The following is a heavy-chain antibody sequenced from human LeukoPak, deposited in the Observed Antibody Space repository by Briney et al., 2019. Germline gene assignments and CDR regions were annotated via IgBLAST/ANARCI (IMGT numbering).Heavy chain of an antibody. V-gene: IGHV3-21*01. J-gene: IGHJ4*02. CDR1: GFTFSTYN. D-gene: IGHD2-15*01. Sequence: PGGSLRLSCAASGFTFSTYNMNWVRQAPGKGLEWVSSISGSSSYIYYADSVKGRFSISRDNAKNSLYLQMNSLRAEDTAVYYCARDQTPFYWGQGSLVTVSS. CDR2: ISGSSSYI. CDR3: ARDQTPFY.